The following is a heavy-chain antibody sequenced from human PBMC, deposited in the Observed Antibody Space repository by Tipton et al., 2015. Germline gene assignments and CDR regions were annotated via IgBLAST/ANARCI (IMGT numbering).Heavy chain of an antibody. CDR2: IHKSGTT. CDR1: GGSFSGYY. CDR3: ARGGNNWFDP. J-gene: IGHJ5*02. V-gene: IGHV4-34*01. Sequence: TLSLTCAVYGGSFSGYYWSWIRQPPGKGLEWIGYIHKSGTTNYNPSLNSRVTMSVDTSKNQFSLKLTSVTAADTAVYYCARGGNNWFDPWGQGTLVTVSS.